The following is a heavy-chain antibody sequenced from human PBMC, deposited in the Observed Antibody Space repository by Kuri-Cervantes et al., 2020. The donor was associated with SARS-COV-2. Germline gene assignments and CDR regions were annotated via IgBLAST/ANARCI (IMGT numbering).Heavy chain of an antibody. D-gene: IGHD3-22*01. Sequence: ETLSLTCTVSGGSISSSSYYWGWIRQPPGKGLEWVSSISGGSTYYADSRKGRFTISRDNSKNTLYLQMNNLRAEGTAVYYCARESYYDSSGYYYGWFDPWGQGTLVTVSS. CDR3: ARESYYDSSGYYYGWFDP. CDR1: GGSISSSSYY. CDR2: ISGGST. V-gene: IGHV3-38*02. J-gene: IGHJ5*02.